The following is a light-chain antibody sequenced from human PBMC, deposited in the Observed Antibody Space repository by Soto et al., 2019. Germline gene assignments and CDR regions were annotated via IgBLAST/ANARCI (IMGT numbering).Light chain of an antibody. Sequence: IEMTQSPSALSASAGDRVTITCQASQDIKNYVIWYQQKPGRAPKLLIYDAASLGTGVSSRFSGSGSGTHLTLTISSSQPEDVATYYCQQFDSVPCTFGQGSKLEIK. CDR1: QDIKNY. V-gene: IGKV1-33*01. J-gene: IGKJ2*02. CDR3: QQFDSVPCT. CDR2: DAA.